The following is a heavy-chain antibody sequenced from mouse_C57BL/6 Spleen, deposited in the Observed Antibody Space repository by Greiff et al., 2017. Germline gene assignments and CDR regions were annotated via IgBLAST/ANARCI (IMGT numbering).Heavy chain of an antibody. Sequence: VHLVEPGPELVKPGASVKISCKASGYAFSSSWMNWVKQRPGKGLEWIGRIYPGDGDTNYNGKFKGKATLTANTSSSTAYMHLSSLTSEDSEVYCCARHSYGNYVAYWGQGTLVTVSA. J-gene: IGHJ3*01. V-gene: IGHV1-82*01. CDR2: IYPGDGDT. CDR3: ARHSYGNYVAY. D-gene: IGHD2-1*01. CDR1: GYAFSSSW.